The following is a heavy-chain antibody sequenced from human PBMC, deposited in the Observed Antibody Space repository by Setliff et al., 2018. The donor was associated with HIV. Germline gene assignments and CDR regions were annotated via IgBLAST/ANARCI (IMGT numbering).Heavy chain of an antibody. V-gene: IGHV3-53*01. D-gene: IGHD2-8*02. CDR1: GDSISTDY. Sequence: PSETLSLTCTVSGDSISTDYWTWIRQPPGKGLEWVSVINGGTTTYYADSVKGRFTISRDNSKNTLYLQMISLRADDTAVYYCAKSLLVAGNDYWGQGTLVTVSS. CDR3: AKSLLVAGNDY. CDR2: INGGTTT. J-gene: IGHJ4*02.